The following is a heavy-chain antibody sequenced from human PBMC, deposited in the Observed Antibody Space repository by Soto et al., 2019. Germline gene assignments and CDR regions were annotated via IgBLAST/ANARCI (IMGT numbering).Heavy chain of an antibody. CDR2: IIPIFGTA. V-gene: IGHV1-69*13. CDR3: AMDLRNHYGMDV. CDR1: GYTFTSYG. J-gene: IGHJ6*02. Sequence: QVQLVQSGAEVKKPGASVKVSCKASGYTFTSYGISWVRQAPGQGLEWMGWIIPIFGTANYAQKFQGRVTITADESTSTAYMELSSLRSEDTAVYYCAMDLRNHYGMDVWGQGTTVTVSS.